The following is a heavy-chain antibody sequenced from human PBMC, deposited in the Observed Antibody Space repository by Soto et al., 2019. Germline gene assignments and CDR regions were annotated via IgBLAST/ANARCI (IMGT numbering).Heavy chain of an antibody. V-gene: IGHV3-23*01. Sequence: EVQLLESGGGLVQPGGSLRLSCAASGFTFSSYAMSWVRQAPGKGLEWVSVISGGGGSTFYADSVKGRFTISRDVSQNTLYLQMNSLRAEDTAVYYCAKDGSYYHFDYWGQGTLVTVSS. J-gene: IGHJ4*02. CDR3: AKDGSYYHFDY. CDR1: GFTFSSYA. D-gene: IGHD1-26*01. CDR2: ISGGGGST.